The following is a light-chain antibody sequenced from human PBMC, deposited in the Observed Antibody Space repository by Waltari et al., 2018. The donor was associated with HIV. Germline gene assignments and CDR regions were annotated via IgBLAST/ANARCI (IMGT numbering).Light chain of an antibody. V-gene: IGKV1-39*01. CDR2: GAS. J-gene: IGKJ2*01. Sequence: DIQMTQSPSSLSASIGDRVTIICRASQAISNYLNWYSQQPGKAPKVLIYGASSLQSGVPSRFSASGSGTDFTLTITSLQVEDFATYFCQQTYRLPSTFGQGTKLEIK. CDR3: QQTYRLPST. CDR1: QAISNY.